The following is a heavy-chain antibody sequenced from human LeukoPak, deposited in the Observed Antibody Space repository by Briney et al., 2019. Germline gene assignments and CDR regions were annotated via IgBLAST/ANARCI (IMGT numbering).Heavy chain of an antibody. CDR1: GGSISSSSYY. CDR3: ARGDSSSWPNNWFDP. Sequence: SETLSLTCTVSGGSISSSSYYWGWLRQPPGKGLEWIGSIYYSGSTYYNPSLKSRVTISVDTSKNQFSLKLSSVTAADTAVYYCARGDSSSWPNNWFDPWGQGTLVTVSS. V-gene: IGHV4-39*07. J-gene: IGHJ5*02. CDR2: IYYSGST. D-gene: IGHD6-13*01.